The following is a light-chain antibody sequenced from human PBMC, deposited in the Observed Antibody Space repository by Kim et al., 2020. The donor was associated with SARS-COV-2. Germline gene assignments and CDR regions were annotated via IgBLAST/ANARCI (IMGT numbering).Light chain of an antibody. V-gene: IGLV2-8*01. CDR3: ASHGGYDYV. CDR1: RGDFGSYTS. CDR2: EVT. Sequence: PGQSVAISSSGPRGDFGSYTSVSWYQQHPGKPPNLIIYEVTKRPSGVPDRFSGSMSGNTASLTVSGLQAEDEADYYCASHGGYDYVFGTGTKVTVL. J-gene: IGLJ1*01.